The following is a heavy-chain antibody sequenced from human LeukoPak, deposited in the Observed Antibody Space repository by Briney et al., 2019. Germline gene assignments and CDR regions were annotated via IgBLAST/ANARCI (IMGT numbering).Heavy chain of an antibody. J-gene: IGHJ4*02. CDR2: FYNGGST. CDR3: ARGAPTLARALDH. D-gene: IGHD4-17*01. Sequence: SETLSLTCTVSGGSISRYYWSWIRQPPGKRLEWIGYFYNGGSTNYNPSLKSRVTISVDTSKNQFSLKLNSVTSADTAVYYCARGAPTLARALDHWGQGTLVTVSS. CDR1: GGSISRYY. V-gene: IGHV4-59*01.